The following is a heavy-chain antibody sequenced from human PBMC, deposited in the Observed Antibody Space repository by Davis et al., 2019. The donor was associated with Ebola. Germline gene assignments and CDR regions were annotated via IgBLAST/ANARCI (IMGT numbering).Heavy chain of an antibody. J-gene: IGHJ4*02. D-gene: IGHD5-18*01. V-gene: IGHV4-39*01. Sequence: MPSETLSLTCTVSGGSISSSSYYWGWIRQPPGKGLEWIGSIYYSGSAYYNPSLKSRVTISVDTSKNQFSLKLSSVTAADTAVYCCARSPTPQLWFLFDYWGLGTLVTVSS. CDR1: GGSISSSSYY. CDR2: IYYSGSA. CDR3: ARSPTPQLWFLFDY.